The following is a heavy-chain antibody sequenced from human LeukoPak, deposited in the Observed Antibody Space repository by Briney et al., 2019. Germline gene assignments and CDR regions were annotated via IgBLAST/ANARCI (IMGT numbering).Heavy chain of an antibody. CDR1: GGSFSGYY. CDR3: ARVSRDSSGYYWSGWFDP. D-gene: IGHD3-22*01. V-gene: IGHV4-34*01. J-gene: IGHJ5*02. Sequence: PSETLSLTCAVYGGSFSGYYWSWIRQPPGKGLEWIGEINHSGSTNYNPSLKSRVTISVDTSKNQFSLKLSSVTAADTAVYYCARVSRDSSGYYWSGWFDPWGQGTLVTVSS. CDR2: INHSGST.